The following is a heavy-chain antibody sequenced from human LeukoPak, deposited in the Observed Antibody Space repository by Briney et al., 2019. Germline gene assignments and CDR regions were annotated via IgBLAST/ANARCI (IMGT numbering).Heavy chain of an antibody. V-gene: IGHV4-30-4*08. CDR1: GGSISSSSYY. CDR3: ARDALGGSSGYYYVVAFDI. J-gene: IGHJ3*02. D-gene: IGHD3-22*01. Sequence: SETLSLTCTVSGGSISSSSYYWGWIRQPPGKGLEWIGYIYDSGSTYYNPSLKSRVTISVDTSKNQFSLKLRSVTAADTAVYYCARDALGGSSGYYYVVAFDIWGQGTMVTVSS. CDR2: IYDSGST.